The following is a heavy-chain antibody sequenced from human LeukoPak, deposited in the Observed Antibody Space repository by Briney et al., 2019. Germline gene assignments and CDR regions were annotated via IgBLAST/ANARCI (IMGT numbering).Heavy chain of an antibody. D-gene: IGHD6-13*01. V-gene: IGHV5-51*01. CDR2: IYPGDSDT. CDR3: VRFGLTSSLDY. J-gene: IGHJ4*02. Sequence: SLKISCKISGYRLTNNWIGWVRQVPGKGLEWMGLIYPGDSDTRYSPSFQGQVTFSVDASISTAYLQLSGLRASDTAIYYCVRFGLTSSLDYWGQGTLVTVSS. CDR1: GYRLTNNW.